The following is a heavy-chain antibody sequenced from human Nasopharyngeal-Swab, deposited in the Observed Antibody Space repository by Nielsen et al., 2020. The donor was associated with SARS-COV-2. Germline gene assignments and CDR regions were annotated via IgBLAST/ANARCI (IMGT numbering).Heavy chain of an antibody. Sequence: GESLKISCAASGFTFNSYAMSWVRQAPGKGLEWVSIISGSGDTTYYADSVKDRFTISRDNTKNSLSLQMNSLRVDDTAVYFCARDGLDYDFWSAYFMDVWGQGTTVIVSS. D-gene: IGHD3-3*01. CDR2: ISGSGDTT. V-gene: IGHV3-23*01. CDR1: GFTFNSYA. CDR3: ARDGLDYDFWSAYFMDV. J-gene: IGHJ6*02.